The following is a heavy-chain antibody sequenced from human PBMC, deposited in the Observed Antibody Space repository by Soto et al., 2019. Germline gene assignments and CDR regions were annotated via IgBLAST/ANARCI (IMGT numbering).Heavy chain of an antibody. CDR3: AKPEEVVRGFDF. J-gene: IGHJ4*02. CDR2: ISGTGGAA. Sequence: QPGGSLRLSCAASGFTFGHSAMSWVRQAPGKGLEWVAAISGTGGAAYYADSVKGRFTISRDNSRSTLFLQMNSLRVDDTAIYHCAKPEEVVRGFDFWGLGTLVTVSS. V-gene: IGHV3-23*01. CDR1: GFTFGHSA. D-gene: IGHD3-10*01.